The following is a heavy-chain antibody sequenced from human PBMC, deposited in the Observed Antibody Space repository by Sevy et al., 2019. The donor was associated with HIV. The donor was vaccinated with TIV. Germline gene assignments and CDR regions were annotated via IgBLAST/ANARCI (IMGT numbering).Heavy chain of an antibody. Sequence: GGSLRLSCAASGFTFSSYAMSWARQAPGKGLEWVSAISGSGGSTYYADSVKGRFTISRDNSKNKLYLQMNSLRAEDTAVYYGAKGSSPFDYWGQGTLVTVSS. J-gene: IGHJ4*02. CDR2: ISGSGGST. D-gene: IGHD2-2*01. V-gene: IGHV3-23*01. CDR3: AKGSSPFDY. CDR1: GFTFSSYA.